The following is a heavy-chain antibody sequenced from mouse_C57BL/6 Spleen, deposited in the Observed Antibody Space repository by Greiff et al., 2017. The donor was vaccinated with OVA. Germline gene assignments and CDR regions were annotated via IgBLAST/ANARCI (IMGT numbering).Heavy chain of an antibody. D-gene: IGHD1-1*01. J-gene: IGHJ3*01. Sequence: EVQLQQSGPELVKPGASVKISCKASGYTFTDYYMNWVKQSHGKSLEWIGDINPNNGGTSYNQKFKGKATLTVDKSSSTAYMELPSLTSEDSAVYYCARHYYGSSYAWFAYWGQGTLVTVSA. CDR2: INPNNGGT. V-gene: IGHV1-26*01. CDR3: ARHYYGSSYAWFAY. CDR1: GYTFTDYY.